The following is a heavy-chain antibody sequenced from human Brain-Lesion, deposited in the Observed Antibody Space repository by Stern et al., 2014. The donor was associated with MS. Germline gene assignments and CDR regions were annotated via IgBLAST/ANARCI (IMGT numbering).Heavy chain of an antibody. D-gene: IGHD5-18*01. CDR1: GGSISSGSDY. CDR2: IHPSGSA. V-gene: IGHV4-61*02. J-gene: IGHJ4*02. CDR3: ASGYRIFDY. Sequence: VQLEESDPGLVKPSQTLSLTCTVSGGSISSGSDYWSWIRQPVGKGLEWIGRIHPSGSAFYTPSLKSRVTISTDTSMNQFSLELNSATAADTAIYYCASGYRIFDYWGQGILVTVSS.